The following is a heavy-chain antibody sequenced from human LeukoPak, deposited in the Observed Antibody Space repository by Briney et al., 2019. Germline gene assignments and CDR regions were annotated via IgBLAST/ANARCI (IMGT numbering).Heavy chain of an antibody. V-gene: IGHV4-34*01. Sequence: GSLRPSCAASGFTFSSYSMNWVRQAPGKGLEWIAEINHSGSTNCNPSLKSRVTISVDTSKNQFSLRLSSVTAADTAVYYCARRNSTYDSSGYYSHYFFDHWGQGTLVTVSS. J-gene: IGHJ4*02. CDR3: ARRNSTYDSSGYYSHYFFDH. CDR2: INHSGST. CDR1: GFTFSSYS. D-gene: IGHD3-22*01.